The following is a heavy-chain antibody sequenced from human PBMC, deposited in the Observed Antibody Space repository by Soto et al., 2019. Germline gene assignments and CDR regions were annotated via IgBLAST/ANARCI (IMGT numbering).Heavy chain of an antibody. D-gene: IGHD2-15*01. J-gene: IGHJ5*02. CDR1: GGSISSSSYY. Sequence: KTSETLSLTCTVSGGSISSSSYYWGWIRQPPGKGLEWIGSIYYSGSTYYNPSLKSRVTISVDTSKNQFSLKLSSVTAADTAVYYCARQSKDIVVVVAARGWFDPWGQGTLVTVSS. V-gene: IGHV4-39*01. CDR3: ARQSKDIVVVVAARGWFDP. CDR2: IYYSGST.